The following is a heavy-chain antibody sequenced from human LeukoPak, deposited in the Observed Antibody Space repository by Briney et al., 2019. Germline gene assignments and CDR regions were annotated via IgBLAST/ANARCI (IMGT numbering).Heavy chain of an antibody. CDR1: GFTFSDYY. CDR3: ARDLYGDYAFDY. CDR2: ISKSADTI. V-gene: IGHV3-11*04. Sequence: GGSLRLSCAASGFTFSDYYMSWIRQAPGKGLEWLSYISKSADTIYYADSVKGRFTISRDNAKSSLYLQMNSLRAEDTAVYYCARDLYGDYAFDYWGQGTLVTVSS. D-gene: IGHD4-17*01. J-gene: IGHJ4*02.